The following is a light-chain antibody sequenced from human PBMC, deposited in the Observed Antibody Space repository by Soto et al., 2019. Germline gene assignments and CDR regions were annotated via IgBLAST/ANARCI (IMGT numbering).Light chain of an antibody. CDR2: DAS. CDR1: QSVSSY. V-gene: IGKV3-11*01. Sequence: EIVLAQSPATLSLSPGERATLSCRASQSVSSYLAWYQQKPGQAPRLLIYDASNRATGIPARFSGSGSGTDFTLTISRLEPEDFAVYYCQQLFTFGPGTKVDIK. CDR3: QQLFT. J-gene: IGKJ3*01.